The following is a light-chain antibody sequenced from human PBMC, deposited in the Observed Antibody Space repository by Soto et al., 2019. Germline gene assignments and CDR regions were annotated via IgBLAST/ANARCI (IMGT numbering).Light chain of an antibody. CDR2: AAS. J-gene: IGKJ4*02. V-gene: IGKV3-11*01. Sequence: EIVLTQSPATLSFFPGERATLSCRASQSINYYLAWYQQKPGQAPRLLMSAASNRATGIPARFSGSESGTDFTLTISSLEPEDFAVYYCQHRSKFGGGTKVEIK. CDR3: QHRSK. CDR1: QSINYY.